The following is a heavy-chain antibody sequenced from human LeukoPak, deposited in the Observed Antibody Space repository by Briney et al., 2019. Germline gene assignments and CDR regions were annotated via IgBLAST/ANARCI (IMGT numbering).Heavy chain of an antibody. V-gene: IGHV4-61*08. CDR2: IYYSGST. D-gene: IGHD3-10*01. CDR1: GGSISSGGYY. CDR3: ASRPFGSGRDY. Sequence: SETLSLTCTVSGGSISSGGYYWSWIRQHEGKGLEWIGYIYYSGSTNYNPSLKSRVTISVDTSKNQFSLKLSSVTAADTAVYYCASRPFGSGRDYWGQGTLVTVSS. J-gene: IGHJ4*02.